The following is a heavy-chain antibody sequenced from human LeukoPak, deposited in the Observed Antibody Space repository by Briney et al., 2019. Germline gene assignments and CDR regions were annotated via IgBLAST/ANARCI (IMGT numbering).Heavy chain of an antibody. D-gene: IGHD3-9*01. CDR1: GFTFSSYW. Sequence: GGSLRLSCAASGFTFSSYWMSWVRQAPGKGLEWVANIKQDGSEKYYVDSVKGRFTISRDNAKISLYLQMNSLRAEDTAVYYCARGKTYYDILTGYSSFFDYWGQGTLVTVSS. V-gene: IGHV3-7*01. CDR3: ARGKTYYDILTGYSSFFDY. J-gene: IGHJ4*02. CDR2: IKQDGSEK.